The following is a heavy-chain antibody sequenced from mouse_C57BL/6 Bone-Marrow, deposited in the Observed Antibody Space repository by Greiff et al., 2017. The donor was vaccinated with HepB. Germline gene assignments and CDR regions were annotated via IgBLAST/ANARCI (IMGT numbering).Heavy chain of an antibody. J-gene: IGHJ2*01. CDR1: GYTFTDYY. Sequence: VQLVESGAELVRPGASVKLSCKASGYTFTDYYINWVKQRPGQGLEWIARIYPGSGNTYYNEKFKGKATLTAEKSSSTAYMQLSSLTSEDSAVYFCARGMGSSLFDYWGQGTTLTVSS. CDR3: ARGMGSSLFDY. V-gene: IGHV1-76*01. CDR2: IYPGSGNT. D-gene: IGHD1-1*01.